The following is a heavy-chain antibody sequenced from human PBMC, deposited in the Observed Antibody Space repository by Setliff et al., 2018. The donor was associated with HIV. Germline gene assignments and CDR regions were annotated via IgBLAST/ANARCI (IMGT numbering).Heavy chain of an antibody. D-gene: IGHD3-16*01. CDR1: GFAFSTFD. CDR3: AKDDYVWGNPFDY. V-gene: IGHV3-23*01. CDR2: VSGSGGST. Sequence: GGSLRLSCAASGFAFSTFDMNWVRQTPEKGLEWVSAVSGSGGSTYYADSVKGRFTISRDNSKNTLYLQMNSLRAEDTAVYFCAKDDYVWGNPFDYWGQGTLVTVSS. J-gene: IGHJ4*02.